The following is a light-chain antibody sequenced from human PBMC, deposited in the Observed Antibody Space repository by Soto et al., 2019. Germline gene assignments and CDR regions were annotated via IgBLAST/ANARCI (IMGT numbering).Light chain of an antibody. CDR3: QHYGSSSWT. J-gene: IGKJ1*01. CDR1: QSVSNNY. Sequence: IVLTQSPGTLSLSPMERATLSFMASQSVSNNYLAWYQQKPGQAPRLLIYGASNRATGIPDRFSGSGSGTDFTLTISRLEPDDFAVYYCQHYGSSSWTFGQGTKWIS. V-gene: IGKV3-20*01. CDR2: GAS.